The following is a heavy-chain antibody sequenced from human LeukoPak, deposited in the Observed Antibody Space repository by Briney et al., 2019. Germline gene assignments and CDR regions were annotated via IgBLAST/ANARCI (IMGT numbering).Heavy chain of an antibody. V-gene: IGHV4-31*03. CDR3: ARDRDGYSQFDS. D-gene: IGHD3-22*01. J-gene: IGHJ4*02. CDR1: GGSISSGGYFY. CDR2: IYYTGST. Sequence: PSQTLSLTCTVSGGSISSGGYFYYGWIRKHPGKGLEWIGYIYYTGSTYYDPSLKSRVSISVDTSKNQFSLKLSSVTAADTAVYYCARDRDGYSQFDSWGQGTLVTVSS.